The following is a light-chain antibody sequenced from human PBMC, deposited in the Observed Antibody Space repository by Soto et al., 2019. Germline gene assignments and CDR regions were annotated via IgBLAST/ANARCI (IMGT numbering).Light chain of an antibody. V-gene: IGKV3-20*01. CDR2: GAS. CDR3: HQYDSSPLT. Sequence: EIVLTQSPGTLSLSTEASATLSYRASQSVSSSYLAWYQQKPGQAPRLLIYGASSRATGIPDRFSGSGSGTDFTLTISRLEPAEFAVYYCHQYDSSPLTFGGGTKVEI. J-gene: IGKJ4*01. CDR1: QSVSSSY.